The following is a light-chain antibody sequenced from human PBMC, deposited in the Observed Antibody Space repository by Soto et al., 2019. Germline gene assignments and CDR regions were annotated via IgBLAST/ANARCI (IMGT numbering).Light chain of an antibody. CDR1: QSISSW. J-gene: IGKJ5*01. CDR3: QQANSFPMIT. CDR2: DAS. Sequence: DIQMTQSPSTLSASVGDRVTITCRASQSISSWLAWYQQKPGKAPKLLIYDASSLESGVPSRFSGSGSGTDFTLTISSLQPEDFATYYCQQANSFPMITFGQGTRLEIK. V-gene: IGKV1-5*01.